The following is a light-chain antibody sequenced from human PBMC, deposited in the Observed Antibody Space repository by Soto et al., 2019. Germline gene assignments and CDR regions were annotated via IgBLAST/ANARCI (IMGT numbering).Light chain of an antibody. CDR2: EVS. CDR1: SRDVGGYKY. J-gene: IGLJ2*01. V-gene: IGLV2-14*01. Sequence: QSALTQPASVSGSPGQSITISCTGTSRDVGGYKYVSWYQQHPDKAPKLIIFEVSNRPSGISSRFSGSKSGNTASLTISGLQAEDEADYYCASYTSSSTSVIFGRGTKVTVL. CDR3: ASYTSSSTSVI.